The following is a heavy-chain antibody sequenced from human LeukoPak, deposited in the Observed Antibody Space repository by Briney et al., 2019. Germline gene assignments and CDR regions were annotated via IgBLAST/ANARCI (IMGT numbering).Heavy chain of an antibody. CDR1: GGTFNIYS. Sequence: GASVKVSYKASGGTFNIYSVSWVRLTPGQGLEWLVGIIPVFGTTTHAQKFQAKVTMTADKSTNTAYLEISSLTSDDTAVYYCARCSPGDSSNFYAVLQYWGQGTQLTVST. J-gene: IGHJ4*02. CDR2: IIPVFGTT. CDR3: ARCSPGDSSNFYAVLQY. V-gene: IGHV1-69*06. D-gene: IGHD3-22*01.